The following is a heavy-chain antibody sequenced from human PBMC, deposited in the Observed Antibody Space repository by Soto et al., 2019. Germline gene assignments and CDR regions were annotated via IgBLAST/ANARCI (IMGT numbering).Heavy chain of an antibody. V-gene: IGHV3-48*02. CDR3: ARDQDIVVAPGAYGMDV. J-gene: IGHJ6*02. Sequence: GGSLRLSCAASGFIFRSYSLNWVRQVPGKGLEWLSYISSSSRITYYADSVKGRFTVSRDNAKNSLYLQMNSLRDEDTAVYYCARDQDIVVAPGAYGMDVWGQGT. D-gene: IGHD2-2*01. CDR1: GFIFRSYS. CDR2: ISSSSRIT.